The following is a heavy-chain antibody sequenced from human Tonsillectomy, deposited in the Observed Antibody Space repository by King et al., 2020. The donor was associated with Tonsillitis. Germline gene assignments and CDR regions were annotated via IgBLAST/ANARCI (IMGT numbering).Heavy chain of an antibody. V-gene: IGHV3-30*18. CDR3: ANFWGILRPVDWSSYGVVFGV. Sequence: VQLVESGGGVVQPGRSLRLSCAASGFIFSSYGMHWVRQAPGKGLEWVAVISYDGRNKNYADSVKGRFTISRDNSKNTLYLQMNSLRGEDTAVYYCANFWGILRPVDWSSYGVVFGVAGQGTMFTVSS. J-gene: IGHJ3*01. CDR2: ISYDGRNK. D-gene: IGHD3-9*01. CDR1: GFIFSSYG.